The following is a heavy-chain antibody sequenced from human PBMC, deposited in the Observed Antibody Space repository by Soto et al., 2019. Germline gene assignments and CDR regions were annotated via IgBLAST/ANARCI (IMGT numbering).Heavy chain of an antibody. V-gene: IGHV3-33*01. CDR1: GFTFTTYG. CDR3: SIDGCDGGSCPSD. J-gene: IGHJ4*01. CDR2: IWHDGSKK. Sequence: QLVESGGDVVQPGTSLRLSCAASGFTFTTYGFHWVRQAPGKGLEWVAVIWHDGSKKLYADSVKGRFTIARDNSRSTIDLQMDNLRAEDTAVYYCSIDGCDGGSCPSDWGPGTLVTVSS. D-gene: IGHD2-15*01.